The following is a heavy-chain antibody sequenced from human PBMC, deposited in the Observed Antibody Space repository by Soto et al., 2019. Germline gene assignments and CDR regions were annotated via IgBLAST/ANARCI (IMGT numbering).Heavy chain of an antibody. J-gene: IGHJ4*02. CDR1: GFTFSSYG. V-gene: IGHV3-30*03. CDR3: ATDGDYVAFDY. Sequence: QVQLVESGGGVVQPGRSLRLSCAASGFTFSSYGMHWVRQAPGKGLEWVAVISYDGSNKYYADSVKGRFTISRDNSKNTLYLQMNSLRAEDTAVYYCATDGDYVAFDYWGQGTLVTVSS. CDR2: ISYDGSNK. D-gene: IGHD4-17*01.